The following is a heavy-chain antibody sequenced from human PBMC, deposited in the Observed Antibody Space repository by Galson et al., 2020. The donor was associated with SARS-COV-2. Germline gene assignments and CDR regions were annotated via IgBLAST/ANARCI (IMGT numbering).Heavy chain of an antibody. D-gene: IGHD1-1*01. CDR2: GHDSGNML. J-gene: IGHJ4*02. CDR1: GGSISSVSAY. V-gene: IGHV4-39*01. Sequence: SETLSLTCTVSGGSISSVSAYWGLIRQPPGKGLDWVGGGHDSGNMLYYNPSLESRVTISVDTSKNQFSLRLTSVTAADTAVYYCARANTTPGNYFDYWGQGALVTVSS. CDR3: ARANTTPGNYFDY.